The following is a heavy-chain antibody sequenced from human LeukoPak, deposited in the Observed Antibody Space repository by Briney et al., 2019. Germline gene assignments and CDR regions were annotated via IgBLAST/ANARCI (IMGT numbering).Heavy chain of an antibody. D-gene: IGHD5-24*01. CDR1: GYTFTSYA. CDR2: IIPIFGTA. CDR3: ATIRGVEMATMAVAFDY. V-gene: IGHV1-69*13. J-gene: IGHJ4*02. Sequence: SVKVSCKASGYTFTSYAMNWVRQAPGQGLEWMGGIIPIFGTANYAQKFQGRVTITADESTSTAYMELSSLRSEDTAVYYCATIRGVEMATMAVAFDYWGQGTLVTVSS.